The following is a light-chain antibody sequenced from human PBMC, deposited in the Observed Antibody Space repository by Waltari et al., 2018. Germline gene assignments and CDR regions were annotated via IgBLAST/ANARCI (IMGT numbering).Light chain of an antibody. J-gene: IGKJ2*01. V-gene: IGKV1-5*03. CDR1: ENVSKW. CDR3: QQSYTYSYT. Sequence: IQMPQSPSTLSASVEDRVTLTCRASENVSKWLAWYQQKPGKAPKLLVYKASTLRSGVPSRFSGSGSGTEFSLTISSLQPDDFATYYCQQSYTYSYTFGQGTKLEIK. CDR2: KAS.